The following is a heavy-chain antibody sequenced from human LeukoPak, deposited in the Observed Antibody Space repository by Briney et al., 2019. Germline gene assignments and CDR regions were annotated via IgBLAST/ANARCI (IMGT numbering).Heavy chain of an antibody. CDR3: AGETYHHDSSGYFLDY. CDR2: IYTTGST. Sequence: PSETLSLTCTVSDGSINSYYWNWIRQPAGKGLEWIGRIYTTGSTNYNPSLKSRVSISVDKSKSQFSLKLSSVTAADTAVYYCAGETYHHDSSGYFLDYWGQGTLVTVSS. V-gene: IGHV4-4*07. D-gene: IGHD3-22*01. CDR1: DGSINSYY. J-gene: IGHJ4*02.